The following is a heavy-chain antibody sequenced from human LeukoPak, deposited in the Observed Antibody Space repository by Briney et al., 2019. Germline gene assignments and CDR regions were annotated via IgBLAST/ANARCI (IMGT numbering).Heavy chain of an antibody. D-gene: IGHD1-26*01. Sequence: GGSLRLSCAGSGFTISSYWMAWVRQAPGRGLEWVAHIKQDGSEKNYVDLVKGRFTISRDNAKNSVYLQMNSLRVEDTAVYYCARLSYYAFDFWGQGTIVTVSS. V-gene: IGHV3-7*05. CDR1: GFTISSYW. CDR2: IKQDGSEK. CDR3: ARLSYYAFDF. J-gene: IGHJ3*01.